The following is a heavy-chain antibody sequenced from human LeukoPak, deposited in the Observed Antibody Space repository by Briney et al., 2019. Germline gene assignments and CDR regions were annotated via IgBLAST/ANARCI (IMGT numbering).Heavy chain of an antibody. CDR3: AKARLGGY. V-gene: IGHV3-23*01. CDR1: GFTFSSYA. CDR2: ISGSGVST. D-gene: IGHD3-16*01. Sequence: GCSLRLSCAASGFTFSSYAMSWVRQAPGTGLEWVSAISGSGVSTYYADSVKARFTISRDNSKNTLYLQMNSLRAEDTAVYYCAKARLGGYWGQGTLVTVSS. J-gene: IGHJ4*02.